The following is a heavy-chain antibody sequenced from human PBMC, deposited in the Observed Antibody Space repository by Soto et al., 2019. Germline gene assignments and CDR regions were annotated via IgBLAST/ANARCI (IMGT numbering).Heavy chain of an antibody. CDR2: INWNSAKI. CDR3: AKDNYFGSGSYSPTDVDS. V-gene: IGHV3-9*01. Sequence: DVRLVESGGGLVQPGRSLRLSCAASGFIFDDYAMHWVRQAPGKGLEWVSGINWNSAKIGYADSVKGRFTISRDNAKQSVFLQMNRVRAEDTAFYFCAKDNYFGSGSYSPTDVDSWGQGTLVTVSS. CDR1: GFIFDDYA. J-gene: IGHJ4*02. D-gene: IGHD3-10*01.